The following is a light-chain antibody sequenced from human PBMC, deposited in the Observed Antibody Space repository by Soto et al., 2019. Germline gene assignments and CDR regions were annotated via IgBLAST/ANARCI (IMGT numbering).Light chain of an antibody. CDR2: DVT. Sequence: QSVLTQPASVSGSPGQSITISCTGTSSDVGAYNFVSWYQQHPGKAPKLMIYDVTNRPSGVSSRFSGSKSGNTASLAISGLQPEDEADNYCSSYTTSYTLVFGGGTKLTVL. CDR1: SSDVGAYNF. V-gene: IGLV2-14*03. J-gene: IGLJ2*01. CDR3: SSYTTSYTLV.